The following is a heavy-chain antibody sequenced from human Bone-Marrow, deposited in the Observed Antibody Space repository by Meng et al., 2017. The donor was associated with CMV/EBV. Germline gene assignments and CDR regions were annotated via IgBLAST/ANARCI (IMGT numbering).Heavy chain of an antibody. J-gene: IGHJ4*02. CDR2: ISSSSSYI. V-gene: IGHV3-21*01. CDR1: GFTFSSYA. Sequence: GESLKISCAASGFTFSSYAMSWVRQAPGKGLEWVSSISSSSSYIYYADSVKGRFTISRDNAKNSLYLQMNSLRAEDTAVYYCARDHLDRNFDYWGQGTLVTVSS. CDR3: ARDHLDRNFDY. D-gene: IGHD1-1*01.